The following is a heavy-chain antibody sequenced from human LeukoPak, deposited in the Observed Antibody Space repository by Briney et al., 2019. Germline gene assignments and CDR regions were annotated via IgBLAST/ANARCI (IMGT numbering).Heavy chain of an antibody. J-gene: IGHJ4*02. Sequence: GGSLRLSCAASGFTFSSYAMSWVRQAPGQGLEWVSAISGSGGSTYYADSVKGRFTISRDNSKNTLYLQMNSLRAEDTAVYYCAKLGLSSSWSFFDYWGQGTLVTVSS. CDR1: GFTFSSYA. CDR3: AKLGLSSSWSFFDY. V-gene: IGHV3-23*01. CDR2: ISGSGGST. D-gene: IGHD6-13*01.